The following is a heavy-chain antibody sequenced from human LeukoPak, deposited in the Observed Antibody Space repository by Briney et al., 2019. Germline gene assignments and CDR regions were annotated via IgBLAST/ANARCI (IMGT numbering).Heavy chain of an antibody. D-gene: IGHD2-2*01. V-gene: IGHV3-74*01. CDR3: ATGPYAAFEM. Sequence: GGSLRLSCAASGFTFTKFWMHWVRHAPGRGLVWVSRVKDDGISTLYADSVKGRFTISRDNAKNTLYLQMNSLRADDTALYYCATGPYAAFEMWGQGTMVTVSP. J-gene: IGHJ3*02. CDR2: VKDDGIST. CDR1: GFTFTKFW.